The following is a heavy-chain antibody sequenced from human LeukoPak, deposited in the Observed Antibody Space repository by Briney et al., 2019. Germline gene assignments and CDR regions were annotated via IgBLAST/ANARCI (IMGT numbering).Heavy chain of an antibody. CDR3: ARVERQWPTFKYYFEY. CDR1: GASFGTYS. D-gene: IGHD6-19*01. Sequence: SETLSLTCTVSGASFGTYSWSWIRQTPRXGLEWGGDIYYSGITNYNPSLKSRITISVDTSKNQFSLKVSSVTAADTAVYYCARVERQWPTFKYYFEYWGQGTMVTVSS. CDR2: IYYSGIT. J-gene: IGHJ4*02. V-gene: IGHV4-59*01.